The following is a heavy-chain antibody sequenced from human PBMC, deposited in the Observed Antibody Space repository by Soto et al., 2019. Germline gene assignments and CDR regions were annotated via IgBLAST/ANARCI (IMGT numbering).Heavy chain of an antibody. CDR2: IKEDASEE. J-gene: IGHJ4*02. CDR1: GFAFSTYW. CDR3: ATAILSPFNNFDY. Sequence: EVQLVQSGGDLVQPGGSLRLSCVASGFAFSTYWMTWVRQAPGMGLEWVAGIKEDASEELYVDSVKGRFSISRDNGENSLYLQLNSLRVEDTAVYYCATAILSPFNNFDYWGQGSLVTVSS. D-gene: IGHD2-21*01. V-gene: IGHV3-7*01.